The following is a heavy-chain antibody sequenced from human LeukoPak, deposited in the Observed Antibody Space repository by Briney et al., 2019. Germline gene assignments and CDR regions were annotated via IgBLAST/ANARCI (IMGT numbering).Heavy chain of an antibody. V-gene: IGHV3-30*04. Sequence: GGSLRLSCAASGFTFSSYAMHWVRQAPGKGLEWVAVIWYGGSNKYYADSVKGRFTISRDNSKNTLYLQMNSLRAEDTAVYYCARVPPGPPTPHSGSFVYYYYYMDVWGKGTTVTVSS. CDR2: IWYGGSNK. J-gene: IGHJ6*03. D-gene: IGHD1-26*01. CDR3: ARVPPGPPTPHSGSFVYYYYYMDV. CDR1: GFTFSSYA.